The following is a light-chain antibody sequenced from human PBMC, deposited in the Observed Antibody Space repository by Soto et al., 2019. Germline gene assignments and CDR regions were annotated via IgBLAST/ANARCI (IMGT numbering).Light chain of an antibody. Sequence: EIVLTQSPATLSLSPGERATLSCGASQSLTSYYLAWYQQKPGLAPRLLVSDVSTRATGIPDRFSGSGSGTEYTLTIDRLEPEDFAVYYCQQYINWPSYTFGQGTKVEIK. V-gene: IGKV3D-20*01. CDR1: QSLTSYY. J-gene: IGKJ2*01. CDR3: QQYINWPSYT. CDR2: DVS.